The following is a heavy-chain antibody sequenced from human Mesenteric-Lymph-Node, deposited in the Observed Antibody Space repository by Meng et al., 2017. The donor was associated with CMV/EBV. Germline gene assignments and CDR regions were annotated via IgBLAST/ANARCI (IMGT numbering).Heavy chain of an antibody. CDR2: ISYDESYK. CDR1: GFIFSNHA. D-gene: IGHD3-3*01. J-gene: IGHJ6*02. Sequence: GGSLRLSCAASGFIFSNHAMHWVRQGPGKGLEWVAIISYDESYKYYADSLKGRFTISRDNSKNTLYLQMNSLRAEDTAVYYCARDRRFLEWLLETSYGMDVWGQGTTVTVSS. V-gene: IGHV3-30*04. CDR3: ARDRRFLEWLLETSYGMDV.